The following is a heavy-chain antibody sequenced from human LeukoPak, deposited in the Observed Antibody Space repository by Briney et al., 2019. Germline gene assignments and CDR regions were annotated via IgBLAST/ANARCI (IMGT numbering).Heavy chain of an antibody. CDR3: ARDPPRGSLKNNRSPINFDY. J-gene: IGHJ4*02. D-gene: IGHD3-16*01. V-gene: IGHV3-48*01. Sequence: GGSLRLSCAASGFTFSSYSMNWVRQAPGKGLEWVSYISSSSSTIYYADSVKGRFTISRDNAKNSLYLQMNSLRAEDTAVYYCARDPPRGSLKNNRSPINFDYWGQGTLVTVSS. CDR1: GFTFSSYS. CDR2: ISSSSSTI.